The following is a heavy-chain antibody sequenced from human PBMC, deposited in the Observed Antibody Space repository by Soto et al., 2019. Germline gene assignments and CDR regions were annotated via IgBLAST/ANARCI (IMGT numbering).Heavy chain of an antibody. CDR1: GFTFSSYA. CDR2: ISGSGGST. J-gene: IGHJ3*02. V-gene: IGHV3-23*01. Sequence: VQLLESGGGLVQPGGSLRLSCAASGFTFSSYAMSWVRQAPGKGLEWVSAISGSGGSTYYADSVKGRFTISRDNSKNTLYLQMNSLRAEDTAVYYCANIPCNWNSAFDIWGQGTMVTVSS. CDR3: ANIPCNWNSAFDI. D-gene: IGHD1-7*01.